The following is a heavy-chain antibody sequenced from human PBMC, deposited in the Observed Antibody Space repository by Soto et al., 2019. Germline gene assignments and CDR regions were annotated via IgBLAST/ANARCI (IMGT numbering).Heavy chain of an antibody. D-gene: IGHD3-22*01. CDR2: IYSGGST. CDR1: GFTFSSND. J-gene: IGHJ3*01. Sequence: EVQLVESGGGLIQPGGSLRLSCAASGFTFSSNDMNWVRQAPGKGLEWVSLIYSGGSTYYADSVKGRITITRDNSKNTLYLQMSSQRAGDTAVYYCATRPLLPGAPWGQGTMVTVSS. V-gene: IGHV3-53*01. CDR3: ATRPLLPGAP.